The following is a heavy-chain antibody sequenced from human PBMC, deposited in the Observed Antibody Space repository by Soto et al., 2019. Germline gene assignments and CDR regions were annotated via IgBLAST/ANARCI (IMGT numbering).Heavy chain of an antibody. CDR2: ISYDGSNK. Sequence: PGGSLRLSCAASGFTFSSYAMHWVRQAPGKGLEWVAVISYDGSNKYYADSVKGRFTISRDNSKNTLYLQMNSLRAEDTAVYYCARDKPVARTSYYFDYWGQGTLVTVSS. CDR3: ARDKPVARTSYYFDY. CDR1: GFTFSSYA. D-gene: IGHD6-19*01. V-gene: IGHV3-30-3*01. J-gene: IGHJ4*02.